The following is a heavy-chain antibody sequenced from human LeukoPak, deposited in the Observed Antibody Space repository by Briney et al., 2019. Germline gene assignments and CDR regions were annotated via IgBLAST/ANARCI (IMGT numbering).Heavy chain of an antibody. CDR3: ARDLGTSWPNWYFDL. CDR2: INYRRNT. CDR1: GGSLSDYY. Sequence: SETLSLTCTVSGGSLSDYYWSWIRQPPGKGLEWVSYINYRRNTNSSPSLKSRVSVEVDTPKNQFSLQLRSVTAADTAVYYCARDLGTSWPNWYFDLWGRGTLVTVSS. V-gene: IGHV4-59*01. J-gene: IGHJ2*01. D-gene: IGHD6-13*01.